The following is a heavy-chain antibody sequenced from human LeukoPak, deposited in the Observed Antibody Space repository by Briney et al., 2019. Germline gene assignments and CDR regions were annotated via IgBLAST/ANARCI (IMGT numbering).Heavy chain of an antibody. CDR1: GNSISSGDNY. V-gene: IGHV4-61*02. D-gene: IGHD6-6*01. CDR3: ARYSSSSSAFDI. Sequence: SEILSLTCTVSGNSISSGDNYWSWIRQPAGKGLEWIGRIYTSGSTNYNPSLKSRVTISGDTSKNQFSLRLSSVTAAATAVYYCARYSSSSSAFDIWGQGTMVTVSS. CDR2: IYTSGST. J-gene: IGHJ3*02.